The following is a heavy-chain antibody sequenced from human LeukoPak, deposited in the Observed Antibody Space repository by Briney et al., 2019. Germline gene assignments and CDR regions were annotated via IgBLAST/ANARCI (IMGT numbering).Heavy chain of an antibody. D-gene: IGHD6-19*01. Sequence: GGSLRLSCAASGFTFSSYWMHWVRQAPGKGLVWVSRVNFDGSSTKYADSVKGRFTISRDNAKNTLYLQMNSLRAEDTAVYYCAKDLPPQQWLAPSEVGFDPWGQGTLVTVSS. CDR2: VNFDGSST. J-gene: IGHJ5*02. V-gene: IGHV3-74*03. CDR1: GFTFSSYW. CDR3: AKDLPPQQWLAPSEVGFDP.